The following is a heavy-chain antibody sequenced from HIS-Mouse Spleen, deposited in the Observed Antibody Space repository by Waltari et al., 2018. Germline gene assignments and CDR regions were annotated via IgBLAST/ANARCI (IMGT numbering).Heavy chain of an antibody. CDR3: AREGRLIAAAGRWFDP. CDR2: INSDGSST. Sequence: EVQLVESGGGLVQPGGSLRLSCAASGFTFRSYWMHWVRQAPGKGLVWVSRINSDGSSTSYADSVKGRFTISRDNAKNTLYLQMNSLRAEDTAVYYCAREGRLIAAAGRWFDPWGQGTLVTVSS. CDR1: GFTFRSYW. J-gene: IGHJ5*02. V-gene: IGHV3-74*01. D-gene: IGHD6-13*01.